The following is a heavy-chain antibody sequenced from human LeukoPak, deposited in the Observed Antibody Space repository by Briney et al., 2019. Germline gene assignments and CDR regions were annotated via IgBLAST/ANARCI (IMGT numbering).Heavy chain of an antibody. CDR2: ISAYNGNT. D-gene: IGHD6-13*01. CDR1: GYTFTSYG. V-gene: IGHV1-18*01. Sequence: ASVKVSCKASGYTFTSYGISWVRQAPGQGLEWMGWISAYNGNTNYAQKLQGRVTMTTDTSTSTAYMELRSLRSDDTAVYYCAREGYSSSWYSRHVMDVWGQGTTVTVSS. J-gene: IGHJ6*02. CDR3: AREGYSSSWYSRHVMDV.